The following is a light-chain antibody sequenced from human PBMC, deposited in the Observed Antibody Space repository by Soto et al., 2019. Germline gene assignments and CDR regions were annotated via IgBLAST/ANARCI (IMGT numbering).Light chain of an antibody. CDR1: QSISTW. CDR3: QQYSDYPWT. CDR2: KAS. V-gene: IGKV1-5*03. J-gene: IGKJ1*01. Sequence: DIQMTQSPSTLSASVGDRVTITCRASQSISTWLAWYQQKPGKAPQVLIYKASTLESGVPSRFSGSGSETEFILTISSLQPDDFAVYYCQQYSDYPWTFGQGTKTEIK.